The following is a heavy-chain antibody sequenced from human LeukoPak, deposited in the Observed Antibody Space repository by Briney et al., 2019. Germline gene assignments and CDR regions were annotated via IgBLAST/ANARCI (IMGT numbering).Heavy chain of an antibody. V-gene: IGHV1-3*01. CDR2: INAGNGNT. Sequence: GGSLRLSCAASGFTFSSYSMNWVRQAPGKGLEWMGWINAGNGNTKYSQKFQGRVTITRDTSASTAYMELSSLRSEDTAVYYCARDLIADTTFDPWGQGTLVTVSS. CDR1: GFTFSSYS. D-gene: IGHD6-25*01. J-gene: IGHJ5*02. CDR3: ARDLIADTTFDP.